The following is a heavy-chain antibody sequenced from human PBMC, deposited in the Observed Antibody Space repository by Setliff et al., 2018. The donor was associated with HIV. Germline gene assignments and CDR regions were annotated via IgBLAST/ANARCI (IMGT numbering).Heavy chain of an antibody. V-gene: IGHV3-33*01. CDR1: GFTFSSYG. CDR2: IWYDGTNK. Sequence: PGGSLRLSCAASGFTFSSYGMHWVRQAPGKGLEWVALIWYDGTNKYYADSVKGRFTISRDSSKNTLYLQMNSPRAEDTAVYHCASRSDYWGQGTLVTVSS. CDR3: ASRSDY. J-gene: IGHJ4*02.